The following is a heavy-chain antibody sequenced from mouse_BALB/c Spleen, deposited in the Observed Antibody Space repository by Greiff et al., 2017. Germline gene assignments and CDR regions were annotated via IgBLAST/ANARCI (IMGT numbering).Heavy chain of an antibody. CDR3: ARSRYQYYFDY. V-gene: IGHV5-17*02. Sequence: EVKLMESGGGLVQPGGSRKLSCAASGFTFSSFGMHWVRQAPEKGLEWVAYISSGSSTIYYADTVKGRFTISRDNPKNTLFLQMTSLRSEDTAMYYCARSRYQYYFDYWGQGTTLTVSS. J-gene: IGHJ2*01. CDR2: ISSGSSTI. CDR1: GFTFSSFG. D-gene: IGHD3-1*01.